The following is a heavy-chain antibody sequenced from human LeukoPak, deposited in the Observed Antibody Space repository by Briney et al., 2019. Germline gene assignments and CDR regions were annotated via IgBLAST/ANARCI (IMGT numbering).Heavy chain of an antibody. CDR1: AGSISNYY. CDR3: AREPHYYDSPRIDY. J-gene: IGHJ4*02. V-gene: IGHV4-59*12. D-gene: IGHD3-22*01. Sequence: SETLSLTCTVSAGSISNYYWSWIRQPPGKGLEWIGYISYSGSTNYNPSLKSRVTISVDTSKNQFSLKLSSVTAADTAAYYCAREPHYYDSPRIDYWGQGTLVTVSS. CDR2: ISYSGST.